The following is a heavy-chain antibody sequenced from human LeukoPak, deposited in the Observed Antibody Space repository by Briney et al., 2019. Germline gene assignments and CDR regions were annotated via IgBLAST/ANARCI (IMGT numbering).Heavy chain of an antibody. CDR1: GYTFTGYY. Sequence: ASVKVSCKASGYTFTGYYMHWVRQAPGQGLEWMGWINPNSGGTNYAQKFQGWVTMTRDTSISTAYMELSRLRSDGTAVYYCARDSGLYSSSSIWFDPWGQGTLVTVSS. CDR2: INPNSGGT. V-gene: IGHV1-2*04. J-gene: IGHJ5*02. CDR3: ARDSGLYSSSSIWFDP. D-gene: IGHD6-6*01.